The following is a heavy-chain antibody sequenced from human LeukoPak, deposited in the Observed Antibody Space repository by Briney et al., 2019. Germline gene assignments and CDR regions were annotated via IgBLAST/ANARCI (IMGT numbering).Heavy chain of an antibody. Sequence: PSETLSLTCTVSGGSISTYYWSWIRQPAGKGLEWIGRISSSGSTNYNPSLKSRVTMSVDTSKKQFSLRLSSVTAADTAVYYCARDLTSERLRDYWGQETLVSVSS. CDR3: ARDLTSERLRDY. CDR2: ISSSGST. J-gene: IGHJ4*02. CDR1: GGSISTYY. D-gene: IGHD1-1*01. V-gene: IGHV4-4*07.